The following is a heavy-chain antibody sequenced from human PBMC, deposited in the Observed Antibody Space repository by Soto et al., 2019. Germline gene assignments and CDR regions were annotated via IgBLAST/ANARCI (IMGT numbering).Heavy chain of an antibody. V-gene: IGHV1-2*02. CDR1: GYTFTDYY. Sequence: GASVKVSCKASGYTFTDYYIHWVRQAPGQGLEWMGWINPSSGGTNYAQKFQGRVTITADESTSTAYMELSSLRSEDTAVYYCARDTGSSSSIDYWGQGTLVTVSS. CDR2: INPSSGGT. D-gene: IGHD6-6*01. CDR3: ARDTGSSSSIDY. J-gene: IGHJ4*02.